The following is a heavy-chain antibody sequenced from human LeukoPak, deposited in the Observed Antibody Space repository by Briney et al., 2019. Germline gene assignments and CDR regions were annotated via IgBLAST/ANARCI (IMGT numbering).Heavy chain of an antibody. CDR2: IYYSGST. J-gene: IGHJ4*02. Sequence: SETLSLTCTVSGGSISSYYWSWIRQPPGKGLEWIGYIYYSGSTNYNPSLKSRVTISVDTSKNQFSPKLSSVTAADTAVYYCARGGGIVATIKYWGQGTLVTVSS. D-gene: IGHD5-12*01. CDR3: ARGGGIVATIKY. V-gene: IGHV4-59*12. CDR1: GGSISSYY.